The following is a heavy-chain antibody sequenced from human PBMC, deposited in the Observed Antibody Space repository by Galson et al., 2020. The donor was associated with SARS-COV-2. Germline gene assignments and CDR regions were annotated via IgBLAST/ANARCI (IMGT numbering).Heavy chain of an antibody. J-gene: IGHJ3*02. CDR1: GFSLSTSGMC. CDR3: SRNRYSSGWYRAFDI. D-gene: IGHD6-19*01. CDR2: IDWDDDK. V-gene: IGHV2-70*01. Sequence: SGPTLVQPTQTLTLPCTFSGFSLSTSGMCVSWIRQHPGKALEWLPLIDWDDDKYYSTSLKTRLTISTDTSKNQVVLTMTTRDPVDTATYYCSRNRYSSGWYRAFDIWGEGTMVTGSS.